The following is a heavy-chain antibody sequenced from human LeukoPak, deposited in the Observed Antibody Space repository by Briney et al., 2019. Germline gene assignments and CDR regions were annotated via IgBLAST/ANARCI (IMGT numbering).Heavy chain of an antibody. V-gene: IGHV1-69*05. CDR1: GGTFSSYA. CDR3: ARRVTTPEDWFDP. D-gene: IGHD4-11*01. J-gene: IGHJ5*02. CDR2: IIPIFGTA. Sequence: ASVKVSCKASGGTFSSYAISWVRQAPGQGLEWVGGIIPIFGTANYAQKFQGRVTITTDESTSTAYMELSSLRSEDTAVYYCARRVTTPEDWFDPWGQGTLVTVSS.